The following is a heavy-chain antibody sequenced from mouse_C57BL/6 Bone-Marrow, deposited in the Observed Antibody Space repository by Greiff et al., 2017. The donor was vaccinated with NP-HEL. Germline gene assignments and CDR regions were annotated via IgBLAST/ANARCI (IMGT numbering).Heavy chain of an antibody. CDR2: IHPNSGST. CDR1: GYTFTSYW. CDR3: ARSITTVGEGAMDY. Sequence: QVQLQQPGAELVKPGASVKLSCKASGYTFTSYWMHWVKQRPGQGLEWIGMIHPNSGSTNYNEKFKSKATLTVDKSSSTAYMQLSSLTSEDCAVYYCARSITTVGEGAMDYWGQGTSVTVSS. D-gene: IGHD1-1*01. V-gene: IGHV1-64*01. J-gene: IGHJ4*01.